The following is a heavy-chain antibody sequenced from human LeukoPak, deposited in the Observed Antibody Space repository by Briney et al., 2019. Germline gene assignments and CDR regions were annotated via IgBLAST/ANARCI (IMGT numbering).Heavy chain of an antibody. CDR3: ARDSSPLFSGHDWVY. V-gene: IGHV3-7*01. J-gene: IGHJ4*02. CDR1: GFNFNNYW. CDR2: INEDGSAK. Sequence: PGGSLRLSCVTSGFNFNNYWMSWVRQVPGKGLEWLANINEDGSAKSYVDSVKDRFTVSRDNARNSLYLQMNSLRAEDTAIYYCARDSSPLFSGHDWVYWGQGTLVTVSS. D-gene: IGHD5-12*01.